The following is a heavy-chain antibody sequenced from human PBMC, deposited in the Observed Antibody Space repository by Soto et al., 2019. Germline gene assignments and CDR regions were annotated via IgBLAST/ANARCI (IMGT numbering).Heavy chain of an antibody. D-gene: IGHD3-10*01. CDR2: INHSGST. Sequence: SETLSLTCAVYGGSFSGYYWSWIRQPPGKGLEWIGEINHSGSTNYNPSLKSRVTISVDTSKNQFSLKLSSVTAADTAVYYCARGKFFYGSGSNPGTLDYWGQGTLVTVSS. CDR3: ARGKFFYGSGSNPGTLDY. J-gene: IGHJ4*02. CDR1: GGSFSGYY. V-gene: IGHV4-34*01.